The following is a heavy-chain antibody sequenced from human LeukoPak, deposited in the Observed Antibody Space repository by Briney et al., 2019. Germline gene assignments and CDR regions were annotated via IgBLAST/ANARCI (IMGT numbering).Heavy chain of an antibody. D-gene: IGHD3-10*01. CDR3: ARHGLLWFRELWSFDP. CDR1: GGSISSYY. Sequence: PSETLSLTCTVSGGSISSYYWSWIRQPPGKGLEWIGYIYYSGSTNYNPSLKSRVTISVDTSKNQFSLKLSSVTAADTAVYYCARHGLLWFRELWSFDPWGQGTLATVSS. CDR2: IYYSGST. J-gene: IGHJ5*02. V-gene: IGHV4-59*08.